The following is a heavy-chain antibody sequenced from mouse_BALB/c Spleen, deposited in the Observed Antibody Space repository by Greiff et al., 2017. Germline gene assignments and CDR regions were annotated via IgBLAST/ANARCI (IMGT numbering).Heavy chain of an antibody. D-gene: IGHD2-10*02. CDR2: ISTYYGDA. Sequence: VQLQQSGAELVRPGVSVKISCKGSGYTFTDYAMHWVKQSHAKSLEWIGVISTYYGDASYNQKFKGKATMTVDKSSSTAYMELARLTSEDSAIYYCARDSIPYGNHDYWGQGTTLTVSS. CDR1: GYTFTDYA. J-gene: IGHJ2*01. V-gene: IGHV1S137*01. CDR3: ARDSIPYGNHDY.